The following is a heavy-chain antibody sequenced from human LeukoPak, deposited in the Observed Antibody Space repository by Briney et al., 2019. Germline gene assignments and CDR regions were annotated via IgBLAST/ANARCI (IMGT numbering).Heavy chain of an antibody. D-gene: IGHD3-10*01. CDR1: GYTFTSYG. CDR2: ISAYNGNT. Sequence: ALVKVSCKASGYTFTSYGISWVLQAPGQGLEWKGWISAYNGNTNYAQKLQGRVTMTTDTSTSTAYMELRSLRSDDTAVYYCAIKYGSGSPRYYYGMDVWGQGTTVTVSS. CDR3: AIKYGSGSPRYYYGMDV. J-gene: IGHJ6*02. V-gene: IGHV1-18*01.